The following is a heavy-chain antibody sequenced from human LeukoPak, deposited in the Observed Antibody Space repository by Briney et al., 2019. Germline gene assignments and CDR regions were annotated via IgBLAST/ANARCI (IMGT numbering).Heavy chain of an antibody. CDR1: GFTFSSYE. V-gene: IGHV3-48*03. CDR3: ARDMRDIVVVPAANGPAFDI. Sequence: GGSLRLSCAASGFTFSSYEMNWVRQAPGKGLEWVSYISSSGSTIYYADSVKGRFTISRDNAKSSLYLQMNSLRAEDTAVYYCARDMRDIVVVPAANGPAFDIWGQGTMVTVSS. CDR2: ISSSGSTI. D-gene: IGHD2-2*01. J-gene: IGHJ3*02.